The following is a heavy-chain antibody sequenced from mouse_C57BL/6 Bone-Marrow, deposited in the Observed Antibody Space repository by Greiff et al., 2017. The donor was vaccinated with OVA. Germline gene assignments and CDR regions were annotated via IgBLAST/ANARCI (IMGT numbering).Heavy chain of an antibody. CDR3: VRQELYWFAY. Sequence: DVHLVESGGGLVQPKGSLKLSCAASGFSFNTYAMNWVRQAPGKGLEWVARIRSKSNNYATYYADSVKDRFTISRDDSESMLYLQMNNLKTEDTAMYYCVRQELYWFAYWGQGTLVTVSA. V-gene: IGHV10-1*01. CDR2: IRSKSNNYAT. J-gene: IGHJ3*01. CDR1: GFSFNTYA.